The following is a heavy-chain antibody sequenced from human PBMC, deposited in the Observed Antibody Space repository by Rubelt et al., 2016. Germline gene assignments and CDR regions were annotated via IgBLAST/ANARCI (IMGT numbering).Heavy chain of an antibody. CDR3: ARLIKKSGYDQFNWFDP. Sequence: QLQLQESGPGLVKPSETLSVNCTVSGDSIDSSNYFWAWIRQPPGKGLEWIGSIYYGGSTHYSPSLKSRVSMSIDTPKNQCSQRLTSLTPADTAVYDGARLIKKSGYDQFNWFDPWGQGTLVTVSS. J-gene: IGHJ5*02. V-gene: IGHV4-39*07. D-gene: IGHD5-12*01. CDR1: GDSIDSSNYF. CDR2: IYYGGST.